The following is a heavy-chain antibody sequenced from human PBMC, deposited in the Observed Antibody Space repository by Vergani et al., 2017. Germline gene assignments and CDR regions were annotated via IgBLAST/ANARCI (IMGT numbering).Heavy chain of an antibody. CDR3: ARHPDIVVVPAAPGHAGAFDI. Sequence: QVQLQQWGAGLLKPSETLSLTCAVYGGSFSGYYWSWIRQPPGKGLEWIGEINHSGSTNYNPSLKSRVTISVDTSKNQFSLKLSSVTAADTAVYYCARHPDIVVVPAAPGHAGAFDIWGQGTMVTVSS. J-gene: IGHJ3*02. D-gene: IGHD2-2*01. V-gene: IGHV4-34*01. CDR1: GGSFSGYY. CDR2: INHSGST.